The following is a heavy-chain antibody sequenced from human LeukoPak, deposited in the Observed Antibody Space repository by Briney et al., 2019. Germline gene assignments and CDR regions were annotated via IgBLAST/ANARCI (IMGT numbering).Heavy chain of an antibody. CDR1: GGSFSGYY. V-gene: IGHV4-34*01. Sequence: SETLSLTCAVYGGSFSGYYWSWIHQPPGKGLEWIGEINHSGSTNYNPSLKSRVTISVDTSKNQFSLKLSSVTAADTAVYYCARVTPTELEPDTYYYYYMDVWGKGTTVTVSS. J-gene: IGHJ6*03. CDR3: ARVTPTELEPDTYYYYYMDV. D-gene: IGHD1-1*01. CDR2: INHSGST.